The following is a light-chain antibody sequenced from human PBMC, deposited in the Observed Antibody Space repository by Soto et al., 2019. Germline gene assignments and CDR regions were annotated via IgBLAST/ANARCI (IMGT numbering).Light chain of an antibody. CDR1: QSVSSN. Sequence: EIVMTQSPATLSVSPGERATLSCRASQSVSSNLAWFQQKPGQAPRLLIYVASTRATGIPARFSGSGSGTEFTLTISSLQSEDFAVYYCQQSNSWPYTSGQGTKLEIK. J-gene: IGKJ2*01. V-gene: IGKV3-15*01. CDR3: QQSNSWPYT. CDR2: VAS.